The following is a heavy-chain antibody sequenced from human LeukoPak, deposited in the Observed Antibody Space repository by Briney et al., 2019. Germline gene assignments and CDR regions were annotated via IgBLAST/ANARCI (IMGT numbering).Heavy chain of an antibody. V-gene: IGHV4-30-2*01. CDR2: IYHSGST. CDR3: ARDQGVDYDSSGYYY. CDR1: GGSISSGGYY. D-gene: IGHD3-22*01. Sequence: SQTLSLTCTVSGGSISSGGYYWSWIRQPPGKGLEWIGYIYHSGSTYYNPSLKSRVTISVDRSKNQFSLKLSSVTAADTAVYYCARDQGVDYDSSGYYYWGQGTLVTVSS. J-gene: IGHJ4*02.